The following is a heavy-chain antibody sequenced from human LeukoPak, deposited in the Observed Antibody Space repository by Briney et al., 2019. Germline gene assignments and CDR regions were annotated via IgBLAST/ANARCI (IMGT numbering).Heavy chain of an antibody. CDR3: AAEFRSGRPGY. CDR1: GFTFTSSA. CDR2: IVVGSGNT. D-gene: IGHD2-15*01. J-gene: IGHJ4*02. V-gene: IGHV1-58*02. Sequence: TAVKVSCKASGFTFTSSAMQWVRQARGQRLEWIGWIVVGSGNTNYAQKFQKRVTITRDMSTSTAYMELSSLRSEDTAVYYCAAEFRSGRPGYWGQGTLVTVSS.